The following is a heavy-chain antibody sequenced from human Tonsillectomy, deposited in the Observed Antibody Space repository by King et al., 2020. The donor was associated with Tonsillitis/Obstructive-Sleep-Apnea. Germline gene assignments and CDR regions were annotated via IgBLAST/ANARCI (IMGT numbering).Heavy chain of an antibody. V-gene: IGHV1-18*01. J-gene: IGHJ4*02. D-gene: IGHD6-13*01. CDR2: ISAYNGNT. Sequence: QLVQSGAEVKKPGASVKVSCKASGYPFTSYGFSWVRQAPGQGLEWMGWISAYNGNTNYAQKFQGRVTMTTDTSTSTANMELRSLRSDATAVYYCARDREYSSTWYIVDYWGQGTLVTVPS. CDR1: GYPFTSYG. CDR3: ARDREYSSTWYIVDY.